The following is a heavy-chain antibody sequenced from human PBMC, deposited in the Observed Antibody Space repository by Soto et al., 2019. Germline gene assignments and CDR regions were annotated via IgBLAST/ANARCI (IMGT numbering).Heavy chain of an antibody. D-gene: IGHD2-8*01. J-gene: IGHJ6*02. CDR2: INPKSGGT. CDR1: GYSFTDYR. CDR3: ARGDSTDCSNGVCSFFYNHDMDV. V-gene: IGHV1-2*04. Sequence: ASVKVSCKASGYSFTDYRIHWVQQAPGQGLEWLGRINPKSGGTSTAQKFQGWVTMTTDTSISTASMELTRLTSDDTAIYYCARGDSTDCSNGVCSFFYNHDMDVWGQGTTVTVSS.